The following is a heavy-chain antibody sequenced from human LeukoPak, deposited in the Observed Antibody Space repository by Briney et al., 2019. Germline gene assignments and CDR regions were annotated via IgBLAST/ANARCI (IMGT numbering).Heavy chain of an antibody. CDR1: GGSFSGYY. CDR3: ASVTTVMHYYYYMDV. J-gene: IGHJ6*03. D-gene: IGHD4-11*01. V-gene: IGHV4-34*01. CDR2: INHSGST. Sequence: PSETLSLTCAVYGGSFSGYYWSWIRQPPGKGLEWIGEINHSGSTNYNPSLKSRVTISVDTSKNQFSLKLSSVTAADTAVYYCASVTTVMHYYYYMDVWGKGTTVTVSS.